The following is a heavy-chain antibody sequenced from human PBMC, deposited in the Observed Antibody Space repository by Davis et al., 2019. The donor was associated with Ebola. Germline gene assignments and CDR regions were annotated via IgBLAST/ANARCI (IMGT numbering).Heavy chain of an antibody. D-gene: IGHD5-12*01. CDR3: ARLPSGVGRALDY. CDR1: GFTFSTSA. J-gene: IGHJ4*01. V-gene: IGHV3-7*01. Sequence: GGSLRLSCATSGFTFSTSAMSWVRQAPGKGLEWVAHINPDGTRKQYVDSVKGRFTISRDNAKNSLFLQLNSLRAEDTALYHCARLPSGVGRALDYWGHGTLVTVSS. CDR2: INPDGTRK.